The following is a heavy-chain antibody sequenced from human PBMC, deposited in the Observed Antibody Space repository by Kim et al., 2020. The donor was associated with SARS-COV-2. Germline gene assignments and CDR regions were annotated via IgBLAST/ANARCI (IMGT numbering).Heavy chain of an antibody. Sequence: GGSLRLSCAASGFTFSSYGLHWVRQAPGKGLEWVAVISYDGSNKYYADSVKGRFTISRDNSKNTLYLQMNSLRAEDTAVYYCAKTLDSSGEEGDYWGQGTLVTVSS. CDR3: AKTLDSSGEEGDY. V-gene: IGHV3-30*18. D-gene: IGHD3-22*01. J-gene: IGHJ4*02. CDR2: ISYDGSNK. CDR1: GFTFSSYG.